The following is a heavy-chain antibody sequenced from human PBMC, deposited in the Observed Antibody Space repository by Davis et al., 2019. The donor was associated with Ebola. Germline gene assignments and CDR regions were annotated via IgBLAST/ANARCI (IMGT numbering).Heavy chain of an antibody. Sequence: SETLSLTCTVSGGSVSSGSYYWSWIRQPPGKGLEWIGYIYYSGSTNYNPSLKSRVTISVDTSKNQFSLKLSSVTSADTAVYYCARQYDFWSGYYTGDWFDPWGQGTLVTVSS. CDR1: GGSVSSGSYY. D-gene: IGHD3-3*01. J-gene: IGHJ5*02. CDR3: ARQYDFWSGYYTGDWFDP. CDR2: IYYSGST. V-gene: IGHV4-61*01.